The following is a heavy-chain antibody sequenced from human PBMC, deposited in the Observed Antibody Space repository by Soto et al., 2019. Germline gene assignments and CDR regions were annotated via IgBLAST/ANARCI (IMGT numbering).Heavy chain of an antibody. D-gene: IGHD3-22*01. CDR2: INHNGREK. CDR3: ARGDISD. J-gene: IGHJ4*02. CDR1: DFTFGVSW. Sequence: EVPVVESGGGFVQPGGSLRLSCAVSDFTFGVSWMTWVRQAPGKGLEWVSTINHNGREKYYVDSVKSRFTISTDSTRDSMYVQMNILRAAGTAVYYCARGDISDWCRGTLVSVSS. V-gene: IGHV3-7*01.